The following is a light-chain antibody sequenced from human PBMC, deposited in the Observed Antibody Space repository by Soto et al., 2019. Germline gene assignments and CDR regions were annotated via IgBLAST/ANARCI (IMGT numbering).Light chain of an antibody. CDR2: AAS. J-gene: IGKJ5*01. V-gene: IGKV1-17*03. Sequence: DIQMTQSPSSVSASVGDSVTITCRASKDIFTYLAWYQQKPGKAPKLRIYAASSLQNGVPSRCRGRGSGTECTLTISSLQPEDFATSYCLQHNSYPITFGQGTRLEIK. CDR1: KDIFTY. CDR3: LQHNSYPIT.